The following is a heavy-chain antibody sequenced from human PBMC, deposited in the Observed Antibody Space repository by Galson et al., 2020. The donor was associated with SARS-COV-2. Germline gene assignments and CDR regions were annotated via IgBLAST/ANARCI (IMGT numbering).Heavy chain of an antibody. CDR3: GPEARVTTGYAY. Sequence: GESLKLSCAASGFTFSSYAMSWVRQAPGKGLEWVSTIGASGRSTYTADSVTGRFTISRDNSKNTVYLQMNSRRAEDTAVYYCGPEARVTTGYAYWGQGTLVTVSS. D-gene: IGHD4-17*01. V-gene: IGHV3-23*01. J-gene: IGHJ4*02. CDR1: GFTFSSYA. CDR2: IGASGRST.